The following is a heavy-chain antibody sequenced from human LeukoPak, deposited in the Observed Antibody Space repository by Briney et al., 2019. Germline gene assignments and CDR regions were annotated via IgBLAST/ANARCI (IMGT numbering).Heavy chain of an antibody. CDR1: GYTFNGYY. V-gene: IGHV1-2*02. D-gene: IGHD1-14*01. CDR2: INPNSGGT. Sequence: ASVKVSCKASGYTFNGYYMHWVRQAPGQGLEWMGWINPNSGGTNYAQKFQGRVTMTRDTSISTAYMELSRLRSDDTAVYYCARATPSRNPYYYGMDVWGQGTTVTVSS. J-gene: IGHJ6*02. CDR3: ARATPSRNPYYYGMDV.